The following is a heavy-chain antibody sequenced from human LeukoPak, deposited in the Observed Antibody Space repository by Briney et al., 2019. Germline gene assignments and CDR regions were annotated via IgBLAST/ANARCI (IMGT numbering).Heavy chain of an antibody. J-gene: IGHJ5*02. Sequence: SQTLSLTCAISGDSVSSNSAAWNWIRQSPSRGLEWLGRTYYKSKWYNDYAVSVKSRITINPDTSKNQCSLQLNSVTPEDTAVYYCARDRVGSYYYGSGTYYISSGWFDPWGQGTLVTVSS. V-gene: IGHV6-1*01. D-gene: IGHD3-10*01. CDR3: ARDRVGSYYYGSGTYYISSGWFDP. CDR1: GDSVSSNSAA. CDR2: TYYKSKWYN.